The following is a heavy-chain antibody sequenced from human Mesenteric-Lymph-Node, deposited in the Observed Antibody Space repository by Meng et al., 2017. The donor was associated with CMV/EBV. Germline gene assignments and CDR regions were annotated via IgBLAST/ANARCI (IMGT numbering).Heavy chain of an antibody. CDR3: ARGDYELEY. J-gene: IGHJ4*02. Sequence: RLSCAASGFTVSDYYMTWIRQAPGKGLEWISCISGSTTYINYADSVKGRFTVSRDNAKNSLYLQMNSLRAEDTAVYYCARGDYELEYWGQGTLVTVSS. CDR1: GFTVSDYY. CDR2: ISGSTTYI. V-gene: IGHV3-11*06. D-gene: IGHD4-17*01.